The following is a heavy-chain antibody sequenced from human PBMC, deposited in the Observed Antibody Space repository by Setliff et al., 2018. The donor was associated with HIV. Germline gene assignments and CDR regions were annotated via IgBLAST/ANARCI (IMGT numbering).Heavy chain of an antibody. V-gene: IGHV4-31*03. J-gene: IGHJ4*02. CDR3: ARSPPDGFFDYLYPPEYLDY. Sequence: SETLSLTCTVSGGSISSGCYYWSWIRQHPGKGLEWIGYIYYSGSTYYNPSLKSRVTISVDTSKNQFSLTLSSVTAADTAVYYCARSPPDGFFDYLYPPEYLDYWGQGTLVTVSS. CDR1: GGSISSGCYY. D-gene: IGHD3-9*01. CDR2: IYYSGST.